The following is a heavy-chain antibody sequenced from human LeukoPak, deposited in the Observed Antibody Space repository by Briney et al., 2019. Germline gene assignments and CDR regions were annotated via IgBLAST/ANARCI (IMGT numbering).Heavy chain of an antibody. CDR1: GFTFSSYA. V-gene: IGHV4-59*01. D-gene: IGHD2-21*02. Sequence: PGGSLRLSCAASGFTFSSYAMSWVRQAPGKGLEWIGYIYYSGSTNYNPSLKSRVTISVDTSKNQFSLKLSSVTAADTAVYYCARGDCGGDCPFDYWGQGTLVTVSS. J-gene: IGHJ4*02. CDR2: IYYSGST. CDR3: ARGDCGGDCPFDY.